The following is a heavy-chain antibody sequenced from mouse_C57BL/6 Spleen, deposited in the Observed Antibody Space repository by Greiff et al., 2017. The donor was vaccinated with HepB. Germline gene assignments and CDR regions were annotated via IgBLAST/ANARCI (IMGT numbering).Heavy chain of an antibody. CDR1: GYTFTDYY. Sequence: VQLQQSGPELVKPGASVKISCKASGYTFTDYYMNWVKQSHGKSLEWIGDINPNNGGTSYNQKFKGKTTLTVDKSSSTAYMELRSLTSEDSAVYYCARFYYYGVDYWGQGTTLTVSS. J-gene: IGHJ2*01. CDR2: INPNNGGT. V-gene: IGHV1-26*01. CDR3: ARFYYYGVDY. D-gene: IGHD1-1*01.